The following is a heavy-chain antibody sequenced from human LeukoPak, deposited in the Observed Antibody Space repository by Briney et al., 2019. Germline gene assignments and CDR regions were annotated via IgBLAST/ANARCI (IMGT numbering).Heavy chain of an antibody. D-gene: IGHD3-22*01. CDR2: ISGSGGST. V-gene: IGHV3-23*01. Sequence: GGSLRPSCAASGFTFSSYAMSWVRQAPGKGLEWVSAISGSGGSTYYADSVKGRFTISRDNSKNTLYLQMGSLRAEDMAVYYCAREKYYYYDSSGYYYESPSPIDYWGQGTLVTVSS. CDR1: GFTFSSYA. CDR3: AREKYYYYDSSGYYYESPSPIDY. J-gene: IGHJ4*02.